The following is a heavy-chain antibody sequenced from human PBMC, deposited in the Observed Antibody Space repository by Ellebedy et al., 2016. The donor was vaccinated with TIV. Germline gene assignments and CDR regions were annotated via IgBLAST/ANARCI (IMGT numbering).Heavy chain of an antibody. CDR3: ARRATVTTILYYYYGMDV. CDR1: GGSISSYY. V-gene: IGHV4-59*08. D-gene: IGHD4-17*01. CDR2: IYYSGST. J-gene: IGHJ6*02. Sequence: SETLSLTXTVSGGSISSYYWSWIRQPPGKGLEWIGYIYYSGSTNYNPSLKSRVTISVDTSKNQISLKLSSVTAADTAVYYCARRATVTTILYYYYGMDVWGQGTTVTVSS.